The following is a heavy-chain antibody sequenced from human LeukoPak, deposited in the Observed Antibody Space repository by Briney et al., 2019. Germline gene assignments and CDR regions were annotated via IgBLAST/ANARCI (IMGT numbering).Heavy chain of an antibody. D-gene: IGHD6-19*01. CDR3: ASLYSSGWSGYYYCMDV. J-gene: IGHJ6*03. CDR1: GGSISSSSYY. Sequence: PSETLSLTCTVSGGSISSSSYYWGWIRQPPGKGLEWIGSIYYSGSTYYNPSLKSQVTISVDTSKNQFSLKLSSVTAADTAVYYCASLYSSGWSGYYYCMDVWGKGTTVTVSS. CDR2: IYYSGST. V-gene: IGHV4-39*01.